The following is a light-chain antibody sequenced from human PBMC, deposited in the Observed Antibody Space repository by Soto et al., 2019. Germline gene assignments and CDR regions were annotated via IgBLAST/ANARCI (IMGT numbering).Light chain of an antibody. CDR1: SSDVGTYNY. Sequence: QSVLTQPPSASGSLGQSVTISCTGTSSDVGTYNYVSWYQQHPGKAPKLMIYEVSERPSGVPDRFSGSKSGNTASLTVSGLQPEDEADYYCCSYAGSNNVVFGGGTKLTVL. V-gene: IGLV2-8*01. J-gene: IGLJ2*01. CDR3: CSYAGSNNVV. CDR2: EVS.